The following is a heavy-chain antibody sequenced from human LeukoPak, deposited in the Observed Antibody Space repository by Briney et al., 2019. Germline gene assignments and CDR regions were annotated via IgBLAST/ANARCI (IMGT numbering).Heavy chain of an antibody. CDR1: GGPISSYY. V-gene: IGHV4-59*01. CDR3: ARYCSSTSCYLNGMDV. CDR2: IYYSGST. J-gene: IGHJ6*04. D-gene: IGHD2-2*01. Sequence: SETLSLTCTVSGGPISSYYWSWIRQPPGKGLEWIGYIYYSGSTNYNPSLKSRVTISVDTSKNQFSLKLSSVTAADTVVYYCARYCSSTSCYLNGMDVWGKGTTVTVPS.